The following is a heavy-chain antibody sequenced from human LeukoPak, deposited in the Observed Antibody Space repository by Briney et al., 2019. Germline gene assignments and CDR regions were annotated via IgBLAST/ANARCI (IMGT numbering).Heavy chain of an antibody. Sequence: PGGSLRLSCAASGFTFSTNAMSWVRQAPGKGLEWVSAISGRTGSTYYSDSVKGRFTISRDNSKSTLYPQMDSLRAEDTAVYYCAKCGNSGCHLIDYWGQGTPVTVSS. CDR1: GFTFSTNA. CDR2: ISGRTGST. D-gene: IGHD5-12*01. V-gene: IGHV3-23*01. J-gene: IGHJ4*02. CDR3: AKCGNSGCHLIDY.